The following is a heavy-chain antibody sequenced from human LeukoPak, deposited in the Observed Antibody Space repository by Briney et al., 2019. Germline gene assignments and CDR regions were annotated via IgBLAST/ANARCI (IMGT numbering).Heavy chain of an antibody. J-gene: IGHJ4*02. CDR2: IKEDGSEK. Sequence: PGGSLRLSCAASGFTFNRDWTAWVRQAPGKGLEWVANIKEDGSEKNYVDSVKGRFTISRDNAVNSVYLQMNDLRAEDIGVYYCATKEPSTSGWSYWGQGTLVTVSS. V-gene: IGHV3-7*01. CDR1: GFTFNRDW. CDR3: ATKEPSTSGWSY. D-gene: IGHD6-19*01.